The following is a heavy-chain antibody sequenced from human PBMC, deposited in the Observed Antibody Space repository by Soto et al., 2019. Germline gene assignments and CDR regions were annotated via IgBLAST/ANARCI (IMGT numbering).Heavy chain of an antibody. CDR2: INHSGST. J-gene: IGHJ6*02. CDR3: AGSIAGRRPYFYYYHGMDV. V-gene: IGHV4-34*01. Sequence: PSETLSLTCTVYGGSFSGYYWNWIRQPPGKGLEWIGEINHSGSTNFNPSLKSRVTISVDTSKNQFSLKLNSVTAADTAVYYCAGSIAGRRPYFYYYHGMDVWGQGTSVTVS. D-gene: IGHD6-6*01. CDR1: GGSFSGYY.